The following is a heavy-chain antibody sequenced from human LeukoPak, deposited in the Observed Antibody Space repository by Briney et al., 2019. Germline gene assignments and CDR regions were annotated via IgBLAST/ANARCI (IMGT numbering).Heavy chain of an antibody. D-gene: IGHD4-17*01. CDR3: ARARTVTHRFDY. V-gene: IGHV1-69*05. J-gene: IGHJ4*02. Sequence: GASVKVSCKASGGTFSSYAISRVRHAPGQGLGWMGGIIPIFGTANYAQKFQGRVTITTDESTSTAYMELSSLRSEDTAVYYCARARTVTHRFDYWGQGTLVTVSS. CDR1: GGTFSSYA. CDR2: IIPIFGTA.